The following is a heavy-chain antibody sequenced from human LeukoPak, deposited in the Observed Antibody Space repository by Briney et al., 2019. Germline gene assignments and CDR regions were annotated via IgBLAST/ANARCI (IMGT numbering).Heavy chain of an antibody. CDR3: ARAGGSGFDY. CDR2: IIPIFGTA. V-gene: IGHV1-69*13. Sequence: AASVKVSCKASGGTFSSYAISWVRQAPGQGLEWMGGIIPIFGTANYAQKFQGRVTITADESTSTAYMELSSLRSEDTAVYYGARAGGSGFDYWGQGTLVTVSS. J-gene: IGHJ4*02. D-gene: IGHD2-15*01. CDR1: GGTFSSYA.